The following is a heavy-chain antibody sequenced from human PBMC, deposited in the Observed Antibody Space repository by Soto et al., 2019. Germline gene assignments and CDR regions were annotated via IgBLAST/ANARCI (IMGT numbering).Heavy chain of an antibody. D-gene: IGHD1-20*01. J-gene: IGHJ4*02. CDR1: GFTYSSYW. V-gene: IGHV3-74*01. Sequence: GGSLRLSCAASGFTYSSYWMHWVRQAPGKGLVWVSRINSDGSITNYADSVKGRFTISRDNAKNTLYLQMNSLRAEDTAFYFCARVLYDWNDVLDYWGQGTLVTVSS. CDR2: INSDGSIT. CDR3: ARVLYDWNDVLDY.